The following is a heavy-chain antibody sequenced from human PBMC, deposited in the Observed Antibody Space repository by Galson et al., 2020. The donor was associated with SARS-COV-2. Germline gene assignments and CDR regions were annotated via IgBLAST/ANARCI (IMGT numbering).Heavy chain of an antibody. J-gene: IGHJ6*02. CDR2: ISGSGGST. Sequence: GGSLRLSCAATGFTLKNYGMSWVRQAPGKGLEWVSGISGSGGSTDYADSVKGRFTISRDNSKDTVDLQLNSLRAEDTAVYYCAKCGYCTGSSGRYGGMDVWGQGTTVTVSS. CDR3: AKCGYCTGSSGRYGGMDV. D-gene: IGHD2-8*02. CDR1: GFTLKNYG. V-gene: IGHV3-23*01.